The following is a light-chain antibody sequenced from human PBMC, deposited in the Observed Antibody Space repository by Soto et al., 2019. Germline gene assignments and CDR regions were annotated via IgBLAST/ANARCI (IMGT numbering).Light chain of an antibody. CDR1: SSNIGAGYD. V-gene: IGLV1-40*01. J-gene: IGLJ3*02. CDR2: GNS. Sequence: QSVLTQPPSVSGAPGQRVTISCTGSSSNIGAGYDVHWYQQLPGTAPKLLIYGNSNRPSGVPDRFSGSKSGTSASLAITGLKPENEADYYCQSYDSSLSGSVFGGGTKVTVL. CDR3: QSYDSSLSGSV.